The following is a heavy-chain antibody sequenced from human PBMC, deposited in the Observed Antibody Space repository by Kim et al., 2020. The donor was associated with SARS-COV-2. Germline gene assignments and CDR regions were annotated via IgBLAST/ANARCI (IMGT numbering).Heavy chain of an antibody. D-gene: IGHD3-3*01. Sequence: SETLSLTCSVSGGSVGSYCWNWIRQPPGQGLEWVGVIYNSFGTTYYPSLNSQVTITIYTPTTQNSLTLTPGTATAAGASVCSRPGIWNPPADRGFDLRCR. J-gene: IGHJ2*01. CDR1: GGSVGSYC. CDR2: IYNSFGT. V-gene: IGHV4-4*08. CDR3: SRPGIWNPPADRGFDL.